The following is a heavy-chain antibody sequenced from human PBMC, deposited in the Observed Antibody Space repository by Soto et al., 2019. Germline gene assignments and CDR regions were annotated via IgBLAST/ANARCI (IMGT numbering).Heavy chain of an antibody. CDR1: GFPLRNYA. Sequence: LRLSCAASGFPLRNYAMSWVRQAPGKGLEWVSAISASGGSTHYADSVKGRFTISRDNSKNTLYLQMNSLRAEDTAVYYCAKADFGVVIIQQRYFDYWGQGTLVTVSS. CDR3: AKADFGVVIIQQRYFDY. V-gene: IGHV3-23*01. CDR2: ISASGGST. D-gene: IGHD3-3*01. J-gene: IGHJ4*02.